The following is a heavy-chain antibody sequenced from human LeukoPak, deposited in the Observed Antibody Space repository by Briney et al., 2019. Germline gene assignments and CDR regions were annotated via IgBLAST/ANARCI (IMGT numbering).Heavy chain of an antibody. Sequence: KASETLSLTCTVSGDSITSGSYYWSWIRQPAGRGLEWIGRSFTSGSTNYNPSLKSRVTISVDTSKNQFSLRLNSVTAADTAVYYCASTRTTVTSYDAFDIWGQGTMVTVSS. V-gene: IGHV4-61*02. CDR3: ASTRTTVTSYDAFDI. J-gene: IGHJ3*02. D-gene: IGHD1-14*01. CDR2: SFTSGST. CDR1: GDSITSGSYY.